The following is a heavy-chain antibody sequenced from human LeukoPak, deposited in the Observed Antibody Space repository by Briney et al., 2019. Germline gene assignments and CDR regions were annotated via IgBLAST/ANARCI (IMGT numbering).Heavy chain of an antibody. D-gene: IGHD3-10*01. CDR2: IYPGDSDT. CDR3: ARLSHYYGSGSHNWFDP. CDR1: GYSFTSYW. Sequence: GESLKISCKGSGYSFTSYWIGWVRQMPGKGLEWMGIIYPGDSDTGYSPSFQGQVTISADKSISTAYLQWSSLKASDTAMYYCARLSHYYGSGSHNWFDPWGQGTLVTVSS. V-gene: IGHV5-51*01. J-gene: IGHJ5*02.